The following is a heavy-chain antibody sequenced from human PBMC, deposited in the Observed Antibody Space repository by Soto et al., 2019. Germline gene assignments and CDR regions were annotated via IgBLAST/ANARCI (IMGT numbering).Heavy chain of an antibody. Sequence: QVQLVESGGGVVQSGTSLRLSCAASGFPFSSYGMHWVRQAPGKGLEWVAQISYDGSNKFYADSVKGRFTISRDNSKNSLYVQMSSLRAEDTAVYYCAGGQYYFDYCGQETVVSVSS. CDR3: AGGQYYFDY. CDR1: GFPFSSYG. CDR2: ISYDGSNK. V-gene: IGHV3-30*03. D-gene: IGHD2-15*01. J-gene: IGHJ4*02.